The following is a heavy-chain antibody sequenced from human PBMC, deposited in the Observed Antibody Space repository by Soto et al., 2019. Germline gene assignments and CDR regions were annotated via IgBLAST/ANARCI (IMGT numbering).Heavy chain of an antibody. J-gene: IGHJ6*02. CDR1: GYSFTSYW. V-gene: IGHV5-10-1*01. Sequence: GESLKISCKGSGYSFTSYWISWVRQMPGKGLEWMGRIDTSDSYTNYSPSFQGHVTISADKSIRTAYLQWSRLKASDTAMYYCAAAGTYYYYGMDVWGQGTTVTVAS. CDR3: AAAGTYYYYGMDV. CDR2: IDTSDSYT. D-gene: IGHD6-13*01.